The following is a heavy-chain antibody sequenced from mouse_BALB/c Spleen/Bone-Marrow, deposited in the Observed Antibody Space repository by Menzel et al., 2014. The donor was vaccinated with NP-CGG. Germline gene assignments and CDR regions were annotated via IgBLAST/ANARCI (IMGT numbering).Heavy chain of an antibody. D-gene: IGHD1-1*01. J-gene: IGHJ2*01. CDR2: ISDGGSYT. Sequence: EVQGVESGGGLVKPGGSLKLSCAASGFTFSDYYMYWVRQTPEKRLEWVATISDGGSYTYYPDSVKGRFTISRDNAKNNLYLQMSGLKSEDTAMYYCARGSSYFDYWGQGTTPTVSS. CDR3: ARGSSYFDY. V-gene: IGHV5-4*02. CDR1: GFTFSDYY.